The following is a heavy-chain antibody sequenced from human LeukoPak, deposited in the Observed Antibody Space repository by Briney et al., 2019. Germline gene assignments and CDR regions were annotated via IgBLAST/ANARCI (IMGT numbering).Heavy chain of an antibody. CDR3: ARDQWEQWLVTLGYYYYMDV. D-gene: IGHD6-19*01. CDR2: IKQDGSEK. V-gene: IGHV3-7*01. J-gene: IGHJ6*03. Sequence: PGGSLRLSCAASGFTFSSYWMSWVRQAPGKGLEWVANIKQDGSEKYYVDSVKGRFTISRDNAKNSLYLQMNSLRAEDTAVYYCARDQWEQWLVTLGYYYYMDVWGKGTTVTVSS. CDR1: GFTFSSYW.